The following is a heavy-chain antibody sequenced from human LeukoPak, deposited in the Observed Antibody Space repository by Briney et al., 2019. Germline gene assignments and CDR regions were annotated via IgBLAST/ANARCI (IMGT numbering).Heavy chain of an antibody. J-gene: IGHJ4*02. CDR3: ARGMVATIFDY. V-gene: IGHV3-21*01. CDR1: GFTFSSYS. D-gene: IGHD5-24*01. CDR2: ISSSSSYI. Sequence: GGSLRLSCAASGFTFSSYSMNWVRQAPGKGLEWVSSISSSSSYIYYADSVEGRFTVSRDNAKNSLYLQMNSLRAEDTAVYYCARGMVATIFDYWGQGTLVTVSS.